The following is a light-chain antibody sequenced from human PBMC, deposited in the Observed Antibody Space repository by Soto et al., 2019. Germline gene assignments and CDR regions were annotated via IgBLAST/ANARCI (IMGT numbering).Light chain of an antibody. J-gene: IGLJ3*02. Sequence: QPVLTQSPSASASLGASVKVTCTLSSGHTGYGIAWHQQQPEKGPRYLMKVNSDGSHIKGDGIPDRFSGSSSGAERYLTISSLQSEDEADYYCQTWGTGIRVFGGGTKLTVL. CDR2: VNSDGSH. CDR1: SGHTGYG. V-gene: IGLV4-69*01. CDR3: QTWGTGIRV.